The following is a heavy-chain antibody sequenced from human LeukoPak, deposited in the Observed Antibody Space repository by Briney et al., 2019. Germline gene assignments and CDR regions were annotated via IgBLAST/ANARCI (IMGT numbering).Heavy chain of an antibody. CDR3: ARGSYGLPFDY. CDR2: ISAYNGNT. Sequence: ASVKVSCKASGYTFTDYYMHWVRQAPGQGLEWMGWISAYNGNTNYAQKLQGRVTMTTDTSTSTAYMELRSLRSDDTAVYYCARGSYGLPFDYWGQGTLVTVSS. CDR1: GYTFTDYY. D-gene: IGHD5-18*01. J-gene: IGHJ4*02. V-gene: IGHV1-18*04.